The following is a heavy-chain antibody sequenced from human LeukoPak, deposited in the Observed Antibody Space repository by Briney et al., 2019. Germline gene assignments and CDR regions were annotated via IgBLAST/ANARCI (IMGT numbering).Heavy chain of an antibody. V-gene: IGHV3-11*04. CDR1: GFTFSDYY. CDR3: AKDPGWDLPEFFQH. D-gene: IGHD1-1*01. Sequence: PGGSLRLSCAASGFTFSDYYMSWIRQAPGKGLEWVSYISSSGSTIYYADSVKGRFTISRDNAKNTLYLQMNSLRAEDTAVYYCAKDPGWDLPEFFQHWGQGTLVTVSS. J-gene: IGHJ1*01. CDR2: ISSSGSTI.